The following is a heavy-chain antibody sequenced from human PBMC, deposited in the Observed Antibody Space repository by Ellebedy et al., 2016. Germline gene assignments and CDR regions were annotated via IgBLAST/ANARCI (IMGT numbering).Heavy chain of an antibody. J-gene: IGHJ3*02. CDR1: GFTFSSYG. D-gene: IGHD6-19*01. CDR2: IWYDGSNK. Sequence: GESLKISCAASGFTFSSYGMHWVRQAPGKGLEWVAVIWYDGSNKYYADSVKGRFTISRDNSKNTVYLQMNSLRAEDTAVYYCAKKGYSSGRSDAFDMWGQGTMVTVSS. CDR3: AKKGYSSGRSDAFDM. V-gene: IGHV3-33*08.